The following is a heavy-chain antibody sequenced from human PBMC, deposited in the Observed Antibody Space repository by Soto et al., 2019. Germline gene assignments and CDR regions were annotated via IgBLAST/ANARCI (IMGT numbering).Heavy chain of an antibody. CDR1: GYSFTSYW. CDR3: AAGGYCSGGSCYSTVCYYGMDV. CDR2: IDPSDSYT. V-gene: IGHV5-10-1*01. J-gene: IGHJ6*02. Sequence: PGESLKISCKGSGYSFTSYWISWVRQMPGKGLEWMGRIDPSDSYTNYSPSFQGHVTISADKSISTAYLQWSSLKASDTAMYYCAAGGYCSGGSCYSTVCYYGMDVWGQGTTVTVSS. D-gene: IGHD2-15*01.